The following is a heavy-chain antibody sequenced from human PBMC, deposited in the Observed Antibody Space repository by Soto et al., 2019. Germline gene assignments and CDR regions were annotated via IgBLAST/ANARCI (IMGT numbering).Heavy chain of an antibody. V-gene: IGHV3-11*01. CDR1: GFTFSDYY. D-gene: IGHD3-22*01. CDR2: ISSSGSII. CDR3: ARVNGYYYYGMDV. J-gene: IGHJ6*02. Sequence: GGSLRLSCAASGFTFSDYYMSWIRQAPGKGLEWVSDISSSGSIIYYADSVKGRFTISRDNAKNSLYLQMNSLRAEDTAVYYCARVNGYYYYGMDVWGQGATVTVSS.